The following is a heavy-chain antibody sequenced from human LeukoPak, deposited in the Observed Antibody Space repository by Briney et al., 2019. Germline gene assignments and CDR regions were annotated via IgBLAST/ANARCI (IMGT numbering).Heavy chain of an antibody. J-gene: IGHJ4*02. D-gene: IGHD6-6*01. CDR2: IYHSGST. Sequence: SETLSLTCAVSGYSISSGYYWGWIRQPPGKGLEWIGSIYHSGSTYYNPSLKSRVTIPVDTSKNQFSLKLSSVTAADTAVYYCARAFEYSSSSVDYWGQGTLVTVSS. CDR3: ARAFEYSSSSVDY. V-gene: IGHV4-38-2*01. CDR1: GYSISSGYY.